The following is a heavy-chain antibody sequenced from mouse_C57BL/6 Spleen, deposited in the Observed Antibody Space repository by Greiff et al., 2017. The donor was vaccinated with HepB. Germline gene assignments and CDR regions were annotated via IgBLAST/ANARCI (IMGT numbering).Heavy chain of an antibody. D-gene: IGHD1-1*01. J-gene: IGHJ3*01. CDR3: TRRDPFYYGSTQFAY. CDR1: GYTFTDYE. V-gene: IGHV1-15*01. CDR2: IDPETGGT. Sequence: VKLMESGAELVRPGASVTLSCKASGYTFTDYEMHWVKQTPVHGLEWIGAIDPETGGTAYNQKFKGKAILTADKSSSTAYMELRSLTSEDSAVYYCTRRDPFYYGSTQFAYWGQGTLVTVSA.